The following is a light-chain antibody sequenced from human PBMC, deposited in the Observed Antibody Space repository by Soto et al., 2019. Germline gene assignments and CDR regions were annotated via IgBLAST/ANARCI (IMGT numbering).Light chain of an antibody. J-gene: IGKJ1*01. CDR3: QQYNSYQWT. Sequence: DIQMTQSPSTLSASVGDRVTIICRASQSISTWLAWYQQKPGKAPKVLIYEASKLESGVPSRFSGSGSGTEFTLTISTLQPDDVATYYCQQYNSYQWTFGQGTKVEIK. V-gene: IGKV1-5*02. CDR2: EAS. CDR1: QSISTW.